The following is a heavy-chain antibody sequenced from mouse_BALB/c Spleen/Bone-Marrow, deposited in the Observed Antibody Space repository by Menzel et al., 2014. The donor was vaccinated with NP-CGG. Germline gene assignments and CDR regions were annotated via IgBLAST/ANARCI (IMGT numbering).Heavy chain of an antibody. CDR1: NYTFTTYY. CDR3: ARSRYGSYYGY. V-gene: IGHV1S56*01. CDR2: IYPGNVNT. Sequence: QVQLKESGPELAKPGASVRISCKASNYTFTTYYIYWVKQRPGQGLEWIGWIYPGNVNTKYNEKFKAKATLTADKSSSTAYMQLSSVTSEDSAVDFCARSRYGSYYGYWGQGTPLTVSS. J-gene: IGHJ2*01. D-gene: IGHD1-1*01.